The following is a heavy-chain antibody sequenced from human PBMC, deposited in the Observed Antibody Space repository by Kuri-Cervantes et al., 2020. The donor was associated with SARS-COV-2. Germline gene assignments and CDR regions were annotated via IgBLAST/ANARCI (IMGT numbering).Heavy chain of an antibody. D-gene: IGHD3-22*01. CDR2: IKQDGSEK. Sequence: GESLKISCAASGFTFSSYWMSWVRQAPGKGLEWVANIKQDGSEKYYVDSVKGRFTISRDNAKNSLYLQMNSLRAEDTAVYYCAREASGMHYYDSSGYYYFDYWGQGTLVTVSS. CDR3: AREASGMHYYDSSGYYYFDY. CDR1: GFTFSSYW. J-gene: IGHJ4*02. V-gene: IGHV3-7*01.